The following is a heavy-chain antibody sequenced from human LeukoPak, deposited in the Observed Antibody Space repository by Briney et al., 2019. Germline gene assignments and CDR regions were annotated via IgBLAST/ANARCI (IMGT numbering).Heavy chain of an antibody. J-gene: IGHJ6*03. D-gene: IGHD6-13*01. CDR2: IYTSGST. Sequence: SETLSLTFTVSGGSISSYYWSWIRQPAGKGLEWIGRIYTSGSTNYNPSLKSRVTMSVDTSKNQFSLKLSSVTAADTAVYYCARVRGIAAAGSYYYYYMDVWGKGTTVTVSS. V-gene: IGHV4-4*07. CDR1: GGSISSYY. CDR3: ARVRGIAAAGSYYYYYMDV.